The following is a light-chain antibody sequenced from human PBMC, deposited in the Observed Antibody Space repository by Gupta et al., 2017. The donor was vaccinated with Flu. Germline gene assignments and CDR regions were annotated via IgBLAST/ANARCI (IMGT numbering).Light chain of an antibody. CDR1: QSVLYSSNNKNN. V-gene: IGKV4-1*01. CDR2: WAS. J-gene: IGKJ4*01. Sequence: DIVMTQSPDSLAVSLGERATINCKSSQSVLYSSNNKNNLAWYQQKPGQPPKLLIYWASSREAGVPDRFSGSGSGTDFTLTISILHAEDVAVYYCQQDHSPPLTFGGGTKVVIK. CDR3: QQDHSPPLT.